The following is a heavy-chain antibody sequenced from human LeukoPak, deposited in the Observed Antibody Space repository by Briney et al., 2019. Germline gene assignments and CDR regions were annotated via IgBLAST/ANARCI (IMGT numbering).Heavy chain of an antibody. V-gene: IGHV3-30-3*01. CDR1: GFTFSSYA. CDR3: ARDHMRRGDNWFDP. CDR2: ISYDGSNK. Sequence: SGGSLRFSCAASGFTFSSYAMRWVRQAPGKGLEWVAVISYDGSNKYYADSVKGRFTISRDNSKNTLYLQMNSLRAEDTAVYYCARDHMRRGDNWFDPWGQGTLVTVSS. J-gene: IGHJ5*02. D-gene: IGHD2-2*01.